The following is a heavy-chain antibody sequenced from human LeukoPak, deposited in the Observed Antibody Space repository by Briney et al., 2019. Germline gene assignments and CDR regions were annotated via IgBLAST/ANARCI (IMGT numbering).Heavy chain of an antibody. CDR3: ARSGIAAAGTASHDYGDPYYYYMDV. CDR2: INHSGSN. J-gene: IGHJ6*03. CDR1: GVSFSGYY. D-gene: IGHD6-13*01. V-gene: IGHV4-34*01. Sequence: SETLSLTCAVYGVSFSGYYWSWIRQPPGKGLEWIGEINHSGSNNYNPSLKNRVTISVDTSKNQFSLKLSSVTAADTAVYYCARSGIAAAGTASHDYGDPYYYYMDVWGKGTTVTV.